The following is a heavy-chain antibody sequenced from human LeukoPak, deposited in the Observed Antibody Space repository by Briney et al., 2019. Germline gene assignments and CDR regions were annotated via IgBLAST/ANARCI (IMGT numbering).Heavy chain of an antibody. D-gene: IGHD6-25*01. CDR2: ISSSSSYI. Sequence: SGGSLRLSCAASGFTFSSYSMNWVRQAPGKGLEWVSSISSSSSYIYYADSVKGRFTISRDNAKNPLYLQMNSLRAEDTAVYYCARGSSATNPTKRKNWFDPWGQGTLVTVSS. J-gene: IGHJ5*02. CDR1: GFTFSSYS. CDR3: ARGSSATNPTKRKNWFDP. V-gene: IGHV3-21*01.